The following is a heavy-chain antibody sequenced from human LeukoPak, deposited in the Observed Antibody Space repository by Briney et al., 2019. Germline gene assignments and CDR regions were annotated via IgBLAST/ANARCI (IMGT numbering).Heavy chain of an antibody. V-gene: IGHV4-34*01. CDR3: ARANYDFWSGYYRNYYYTDV. D-gene: IGHD3-3*01. CDR2: INHSGST. Sequence: SETLSLTCAVYGGSFSGYYWSWIRQPPGKGLEWIGEINHSGSTNYNPSLKSRVTISVDTSKNQFSLKLSSVTAADTAVYYCARANYDFWSGYYRNYYYTDVWGKGTTVTVSS. CDR1: GGSFSGYY. J-gene: IGHJ6*03.